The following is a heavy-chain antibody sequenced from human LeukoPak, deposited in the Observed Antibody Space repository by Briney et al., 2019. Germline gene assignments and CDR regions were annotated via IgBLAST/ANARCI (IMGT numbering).Heavy chain of an antibody. CDR1: GFTFSSYA. Sequence: QAGRSLGLSCAASGFTFSSYAMHWVRQAPGKGLEWLAVISYDGSNKYYADSVKGRFTISRDNSKNTLYLQMNSLRAEDTAVYYCARQPQGRIQVRGVISHDYGMDVWGQGTTVTVSS. CDR3: ARQPQGRIQVRGVISHDYGMDV. D-gene: IGHD3-10*01. CDR2: ISYDGSNK. V-gene: IGHV3-30-3*01. J-gene: IGHJ6*02.